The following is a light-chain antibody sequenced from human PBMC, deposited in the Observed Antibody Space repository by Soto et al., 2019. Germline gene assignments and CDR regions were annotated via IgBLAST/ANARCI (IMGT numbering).Light chain of an antibody. CDR2: AAS. CDR1: QDISNF. J-gene: IGKJ4*01. CDR3: QQSFIFPVT. Sequence: DIQITQTPSDMSASVGDRVTITCRASQDISNFLVWFQQRPGKVPKRLIYAASNLESGVPSRFSGGRSGTDFTLTISGLQPEDFATYFCQQSFIFPVTFGGGTKVDIK. V-gene: IGKV1-17*03.